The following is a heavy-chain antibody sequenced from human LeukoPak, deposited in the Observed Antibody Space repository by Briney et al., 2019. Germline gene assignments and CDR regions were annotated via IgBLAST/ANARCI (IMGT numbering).Heavy chain of an antibody. CDR1: GGTFSSYA. CDR3: ARDRGYCSGGSCYYGY. CDR2: ISAYNGNT. Sequence: ASVKVSCKASGGTFSSYAISWVRQAPGQGLEWMGWISAYNGNTNYAQKLQGRVTMTTDTSTSTAYMELRSLRSDDTAVYYCARDRGYCSGGSCYYGYWGQGTLVTVSS. V-gene: IGHV1-18*01. J-gene: IGHJ4*02. D-gene: IGHD2-15*01.